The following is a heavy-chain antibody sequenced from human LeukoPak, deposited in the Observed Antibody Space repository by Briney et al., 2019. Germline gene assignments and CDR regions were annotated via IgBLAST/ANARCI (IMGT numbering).Heavy chain of an antibody. CDR1: GGSSSSGTYY. CDR3: ARGAFSRGGYFDY. D-gene: IGHD3-3*02. CDR2: IYTSGST. V-gene: IGHV4-61*02. J-gene: IGHJ4*02. Sequence: NPSETLSLTCTVSGGSSSSGTYYWSWIRQPAGKGLEWNGRIYTSGSTNYNPSLRSRVTISVDTSKNQFSLKLSSVTAADTAVYYCARGAFSRGGYFDYWGQGTLVTVSS.